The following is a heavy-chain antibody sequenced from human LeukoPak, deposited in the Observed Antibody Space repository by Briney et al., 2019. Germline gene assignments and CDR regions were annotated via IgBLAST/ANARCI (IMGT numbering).Heavy chain of an antibody. CDR3: ARGTVVAPLLT. CDR1: GGSISSYY. Sequence: SETLSLTCTVSGGSISSYYWSWIRQPPGEGLEWIGEINHSGSTNYNPSLKSRVTISVDTSKNQFSLKLSSVTAADTAVYYCARGTVVAPLLTWGQGTLVTVSS. V-gene: IGHV4-34*01. D-gene: IGHD2-15*01. J-gene: IGHJ5*02. CDR2: INHSGST.